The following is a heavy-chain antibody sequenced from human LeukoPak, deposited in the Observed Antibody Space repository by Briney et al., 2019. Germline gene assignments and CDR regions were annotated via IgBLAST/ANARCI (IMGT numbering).Heavy chain of an antibody. V-gene: IGHV3-74*01. CDR3: VRDLGGRSGH. CDR2: INEDGSTT. Sequence: GGSLRLSCAASGFTFSSNWMHWVRQAPGKGLVWVSRINEDGSTTNYADSVKGRSTIFRNNAKNTLYLQMNSLRAEDTAVYYCVRDLGGRSGHWGQGTLVTVSS. J-gene: IGHJ4*02. CDR1: GFTFSSNW. D-gene: IGHD1-26*01.